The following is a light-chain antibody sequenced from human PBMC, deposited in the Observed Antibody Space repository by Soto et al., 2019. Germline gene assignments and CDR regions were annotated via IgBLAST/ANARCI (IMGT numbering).Light chain of an antibody. CDR3: QQYNSWPPIT. CDR1: QSVRTK. V-gene: IGKV3-15*01. J-gene: IGKJ5*01. CDR2: GAS. Sequence: EIVMTQSPDTLYVSPGEGATLSCRASQSVRTKLAWYQQKAGQAPRLLIYGASTRATGIPDRFSGSGSGTAFTLTISSLQSEDFAVYYCQQYNSWPPITFGQGTRLEIK.